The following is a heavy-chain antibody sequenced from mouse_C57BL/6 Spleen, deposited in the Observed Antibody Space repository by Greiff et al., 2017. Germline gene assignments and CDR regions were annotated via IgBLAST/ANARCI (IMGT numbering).Heavy chain of an antibody. CDR2: IDPSDSYT. V-gene: IGHV1-59*01. CDR1: GYTFTSYW. Sequence: QVQLQQPGAELVRPGTSVKLSCKASGYTFTSYWMHWVKQRPGQGLEWIGVIDPSDSYTNYNQKFKGKATLTVDTSSSTAYMQLSSLTSEDSAVYYCARSGYYGSSYVYAMGYWGQGTSVTVST. J-gene: IGHJ4*01. D-gene: IGHD1-1*01. CDR3: ARSGYYGSSYVYAMGY.